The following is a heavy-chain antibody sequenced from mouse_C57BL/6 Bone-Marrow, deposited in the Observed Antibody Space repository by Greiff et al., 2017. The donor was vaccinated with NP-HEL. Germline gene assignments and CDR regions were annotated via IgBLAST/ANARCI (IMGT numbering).Heavy chain of an antibody. D-gene: IGHD2-4*01. CDR2: ISSGGDYI. V-gene: IGHV5-9-1*02. J-gene: IGHJ3*01. CDR1: GFTFSSYA. Sequence: EVKVEESGEGLVKPGGSLKLSCAASGFTFSSYAMSWVRQTPEKRLEWVAYISSGGDYIYYADTVKGRFTISRDNARNTLYLQMSSLKSEDTAMYYCTIYDYPAWFAYWGQGTLVTVSA. CDR3: TIYDYPAWFAY.